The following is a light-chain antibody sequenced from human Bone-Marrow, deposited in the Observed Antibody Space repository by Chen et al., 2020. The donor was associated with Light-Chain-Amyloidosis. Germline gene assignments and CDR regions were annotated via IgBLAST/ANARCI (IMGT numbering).Light chain of an antibody. CDR3: QVWDRSSDRPV. V-gene: IGLV3-21*02. CDR1: NIGSTS. Sequence: SYVLTQPYPVSVAPGQTATIACGGNNIGSTSVHWYQQTPGHAPLLVVYDDSDRPSGIPERLSGSNSGNTATLTISRVEAGDEADYYCQVWDRSSDRPVFGGGTKLTVL. CDR2: DDS. J-gene: IGLJ3*02.